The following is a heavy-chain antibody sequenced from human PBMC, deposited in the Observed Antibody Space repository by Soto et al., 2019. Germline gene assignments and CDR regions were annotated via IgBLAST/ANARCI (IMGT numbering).Heavy chain of an antibody. J-gene: IGHJ4*02. Sequence: SETLDLGCTVSGGSISSYYWSWIRQPPGKGLEWIGYIYYSGSTNYNPSLKSRVTISVDTSKNQFSLKLSSVTAADTAVYYCARFGHYYDSSGYYPFDYWGQGTLVTVSS. CDR3: ARFGHYYDSSGYYPFDY. V-gene: IGHV4-59*01. CDR2: IYYSGST. CDR1: GGSISSYY. D-gene: IGHD3-22*01.